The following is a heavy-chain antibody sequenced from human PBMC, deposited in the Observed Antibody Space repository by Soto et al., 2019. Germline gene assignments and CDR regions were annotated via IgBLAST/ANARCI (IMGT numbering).Heavy chain of an antibody. CDR1: GGSISSYY. CDR3: ARGNGDYDY. J-gene: IGHJ4*02. V-gene: IGHV4-59*01. D-gene: IGHD4-17*01. CDR2: IYYSGSI. Sequence: SETLSLTCTVSGGSISSYYWSWIRQPPGKGLEWIGYIYYSGSINYNPSLKSRVTISVDTSKNQFSLKLSSVTAADTAVYYCARGNGDYDYWGQGTLVTVSS.